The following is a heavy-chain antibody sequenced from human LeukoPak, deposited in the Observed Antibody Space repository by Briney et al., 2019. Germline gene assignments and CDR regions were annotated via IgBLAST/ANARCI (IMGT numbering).Heavy chain of an antibody. D-gene: IGHD1-26*01. CDR3: TRQKAATTGASYYYYMDV. J-gene: IGHJ6*03. V-gene: IGHV3-73*01. Sequence: GGSLRLSCAASGFTFSGSAMHWVRQASGKGLEWVGRIRSKANSYATAYAASVKGRFTISRDDSKNTAYLQMNSLKTEDTAVYYCTRQKAATTGASYYYYMDVWGKGTTVTVSS. CDR2: IRSKANSYAT. CDR1: GFTFSGSA.